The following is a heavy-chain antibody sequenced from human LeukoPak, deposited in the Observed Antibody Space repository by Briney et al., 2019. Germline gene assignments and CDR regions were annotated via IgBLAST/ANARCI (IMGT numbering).Heavy chain of an antibody. D-gene: IGHD5-24*01. V-gene: IGHV4-39*07. CDR1: GGSISSSSYY. Sequence: SETLSLTCTVSGGSISSSSYYWGWIRQPPGKGLEWIGSIYYSGSTYYNPSLKSRVTISLDTSKNQFSLKLSSVTAADTAVYYCPKGQGMGLRSFASWGRETLVPSPQ. CDR2: IYYSGST. J-gene: IGHJ4*02. CDR3: PKGQGMGLRSFAS.